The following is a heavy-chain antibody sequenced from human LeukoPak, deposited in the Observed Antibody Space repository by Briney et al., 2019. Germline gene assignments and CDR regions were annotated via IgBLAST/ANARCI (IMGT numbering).Heavy chain of an antibody. CDR2: INPSGGST. D-gene: IGHD6-13*01. CDR1: GYTFTSYD. V-gene: IGHV1-46*01. J-gene: IGHJ5*02. CDR3: ARDRYAHSSSWAPGYNWFDP. Sequence: ASVKVSCKASGYTFTSYDMHWVRQAPGQGLEWMGIINPSGGSTSYAQKFQGRVTMTRDTSTSTVYMELSSLRSEDTAVYYCARDRYAHSSSWAPGYNWFDPWGQGTLVTVSS.